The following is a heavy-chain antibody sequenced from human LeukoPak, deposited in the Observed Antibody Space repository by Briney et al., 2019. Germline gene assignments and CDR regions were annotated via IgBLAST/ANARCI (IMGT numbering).Heavy chain of an antibody. J-gene: IGHJ3*02. V-gene: IGHV4-31*03. CDR1: GASISSGGYY. Sequence: SETLSLTCTVSGASISSGGYYWSWIRQHPGKGLEWIGYISSSGSTYYNPSLKSRVTISVDTSKNQFSLKLTSVTAADTAVYYCAREMDYYDSSGYDAFDIWGQGTMVTVST. CDR3: AREMDYYDSSGYDAFDI. CDR2: ISSSGST. D-gene: IGHD3-22*01.